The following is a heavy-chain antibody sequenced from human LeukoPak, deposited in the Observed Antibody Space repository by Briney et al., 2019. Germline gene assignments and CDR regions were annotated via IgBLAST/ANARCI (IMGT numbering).Heavy chain of an antibody. J-gene: IGHJ4*02. CDR1: GFTFSDYS. CDR2: ISSGSYNI. CDR3: AKHCSSTSCFRFDY. V-gene: IGHV3-21*04. D-gene: IGHD2-2*01. Sequence: GGSLRLSCEASGFTFSDYSMNWVRQAPGKGLEWVSYISSGSYNIYYADSVKGRFTISRDNAKNTLYLQMNSLRAEDTAVYYCAKHCSSTSCFRFDYWGQGTLVTVSS.